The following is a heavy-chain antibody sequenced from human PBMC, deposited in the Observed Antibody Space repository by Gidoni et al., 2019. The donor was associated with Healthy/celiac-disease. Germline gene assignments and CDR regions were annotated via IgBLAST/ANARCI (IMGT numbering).Heavy chain of an antibody. J-gene: IGHJ5*02. D-gene: IGHD3-3*01. CDR3: ARHDDEPNWFDP. Sequence: QVQLQESGPGLVKPSETLSLTCTVSGGAISSYYWSWIRQLPGKGLEWFGYIYYSGSTNYNPSLKSRVTISVDTSKNQFSLKLSSVTAADTAVYYCARHDDEPNWFDPWGQGTLVTVSS. CDR2: IYYSGST. V-gene: IGHV4-59*08. CDR1: GGAISSYY.